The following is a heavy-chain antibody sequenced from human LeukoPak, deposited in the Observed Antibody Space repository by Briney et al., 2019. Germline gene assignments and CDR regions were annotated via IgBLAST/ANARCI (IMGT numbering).Heavy chain of an antibody. Sequence: ASVKVSCKASGYTFTVYYMYWVRQAPGQGLEWMGWIIPNSGGTKYAQKFQGRVNMTRDTSINTAYMELSRLTSDDTAVYYCARAQGWERPLDYWGQGTLVTVSS. CDR2: IIPNSGGT. CDR3: ARAQGWERPLDY. D-gene: IGHD1-1*01. J-gene: IGHJ4*02. CDR1: GYTFTVYY. V-gene: IGHV1-2*02.